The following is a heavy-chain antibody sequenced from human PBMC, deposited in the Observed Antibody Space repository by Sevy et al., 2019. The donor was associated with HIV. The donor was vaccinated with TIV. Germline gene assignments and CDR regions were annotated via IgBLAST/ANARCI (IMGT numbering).Heavy chain of an antibody. D-gene: IGHD6-13*01. CDR3: ARPSPRIAAAASAFYDT. Sequence: GGSLRLSCVVSGYSFSSYAISWVRQAPGKGLEWVSTINGRGGSTYYADSVKGRFTISRDNPKNTLFLQMINLRVDDTAIYYCARPSPRIAAAASAFYDTGGQGTLVTVSS. CDR1: GYSFSSYA. CDR2: INGRGGST. V-gene: IGHV3-23*01. J-gene: IGHJ5*02.